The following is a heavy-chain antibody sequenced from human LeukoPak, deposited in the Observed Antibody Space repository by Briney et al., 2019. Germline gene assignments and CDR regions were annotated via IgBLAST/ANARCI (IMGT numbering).Heavy chain of an antibody. CDR1: GFTFDDYA. D-gene: IGHD3-3*01. CDR3: ARLREIPVFGVVTKSTSYFDY. J-gene: IGHJ4*02. V-gene: IGHV3-9*01. Sequence: GGSLRLSCAASGFTFDDYAMHWVRQAPGKGLEWVSGISWNSGGIVYADSVKGRFTISRDNAKNSLYLQMNSLRAEDTAVYYCARLREIPVFGVVTKSTSYFDYWGQGTLVTVSS. CDR2: ISWNSGGI.